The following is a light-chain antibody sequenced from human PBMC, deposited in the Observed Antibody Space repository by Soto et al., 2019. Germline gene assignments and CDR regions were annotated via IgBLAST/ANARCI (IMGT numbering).Light chain of an antibody. J-gene: IGLJ2*01. CDR1: DIGNKN. V-gene: IGLV3-9*01. Sequence: SYELTQPLSVSVALGQTARITCGGNDIGNKNAHWYQQKPGQAPLLVIYRDSNRPSGIPERFSGSNSGNTATLTISRAQAGDEADYYCQVWDGNTVVFGGGTKLTVL. CDR3: QVWDGNTVV. CDR2: RDS.